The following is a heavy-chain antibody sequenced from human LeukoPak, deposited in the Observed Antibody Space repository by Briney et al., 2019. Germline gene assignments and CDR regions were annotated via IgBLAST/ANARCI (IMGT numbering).Heavy chain of an antibody. CDR3: GSSGYDLAFDI. J-gene: IGHJ3*02. CDR1: GGSISSYY. V-gene: IGHV4-59*01. Sequence: SETLSPTCTVSGGSISSYYWSWIRQPPGKGLEWIGYIYYSGSTNYNPSLKSRVTISVDTSKNQFSLKLSSVTAADTAVYYCGSSGYDLAFDIWGQGTMVTVSS. CDR2: IYYSGST. D-gene: IGHD3-22*01.